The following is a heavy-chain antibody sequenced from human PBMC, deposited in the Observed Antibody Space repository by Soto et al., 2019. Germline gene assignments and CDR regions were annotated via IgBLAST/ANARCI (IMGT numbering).Heavy chain of an antibody. CDR3: AKDGLYGDKTLDYYYYYGMDV. V-gene: IGHV3-30*18. J-gene: IGHJ6*02. CDR2: ISYDGSNK. CDR1: GFTFSSYG. Sequence: GGSLRLSCAASGFTFSSYGMHWVRQAPGKGLEWVAVISYDGSNKYYADSLKGRFTISRDNSKNTLYLQMTSLRAEDTAVYYCAKDGLYGDKTLDYYYYYGMDVWGQGTTVTVSS. D-gene: IGHD4-17*01.